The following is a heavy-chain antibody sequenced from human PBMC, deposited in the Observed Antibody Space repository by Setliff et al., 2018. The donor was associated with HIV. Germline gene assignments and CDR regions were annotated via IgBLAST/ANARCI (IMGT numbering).Heavy chain of an antibody. D-gene: IGHD3-22*01. CDR1: GGPFSSSSYY. CDR3: ARRRADYDSSGHYREDFDY. Sequence: SETLSLTCTVSGGPFSSSSYYWGWIRQPPGKGLEWIGSLRPSGNTYYNPSLKSRVTISVDTSKNQFSLNLSSVTAADTAVYYCARRRADYDSSGHYREDFDYWSQGTLVTVSS. J-gene: IGHJ4*02. V-gene: IGHV4-39*01. CDR2: LRPSGNT.